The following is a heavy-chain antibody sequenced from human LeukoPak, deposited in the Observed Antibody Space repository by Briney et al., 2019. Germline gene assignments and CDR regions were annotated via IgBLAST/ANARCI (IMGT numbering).Heavy chain of an antibody. CDR3: AKAGFLEWLLFDY. CDR1: GFTLDDYA. D-gene: IGHD3-3*01. J-gene: IGHJ4*02. Sequence: SLRLSCAASGFTLDDYAMHWVRHAPGKGLEWVSGISWNSGSIGYADSVKGRFTISRDNAKNSLYLQMNSLRAEDTALYYCAKAGFLEWLLFDYWGQGTLVTVSS. V-gene: IGHV3-9*01. CDR2: ISWNSGSI.